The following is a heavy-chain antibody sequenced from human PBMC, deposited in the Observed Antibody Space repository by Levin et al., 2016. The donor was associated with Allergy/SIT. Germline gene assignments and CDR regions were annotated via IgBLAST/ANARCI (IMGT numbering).Heavy chain of an antibody. Sequence: WIRQPPGKGLEWVGFIRSKAYGGTTEYAASVKGRFTISRDDSKSIAYLQMNSLKTEDTAVYYCTGDYYYDSSGYYYGLGYWGQGTLVTVSS. CDR3: TGDYYYDSSGYYYGLGY. D-gene: IGHD3-22*01. J-gene: IGHJ4*02. CDR2: IRSKAYGGTT. V-gene: IGHV3-49*02.